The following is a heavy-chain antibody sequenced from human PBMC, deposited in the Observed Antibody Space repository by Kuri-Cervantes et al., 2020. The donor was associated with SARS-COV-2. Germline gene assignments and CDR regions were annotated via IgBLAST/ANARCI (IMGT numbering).Heavy chain of an antibody. CDR3: GSSTSFDMRGNWFDP. Sequence: GESLKISCAASGFTFSNAWMSWVRQAPGKGLEWVGRIKSKTDSGTTDYAAPVKGRFTISRDDSKNTLYLQMNSLKAEDKAVYYCGSSTSFDMRGNWFDPWGQGTLVTVSS. CDR1: GFTFSNAW. CDR2: IKSKTDSGTT. J-gene: IGHJ5*02. V-gene: IGHV3-15*01. D-gene: IGHD2-2*01.